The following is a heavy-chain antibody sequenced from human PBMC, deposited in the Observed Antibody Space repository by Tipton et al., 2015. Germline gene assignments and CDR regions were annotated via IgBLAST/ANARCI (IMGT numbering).Heavy chain of an antibody. CDR1: GYKFSDHW. CDR3: ARHPPEYDFWSAYQKDPWWFDP. Sequence: VQLVQSGAEVKKRGQSLRISCKTSGYKFSDHWIAWVRQMPGKGLEWIGIIWPGGSEIRYSPSFRGQVTISVDNSITTAYLHWSSLKASDSAMYYCARHPPEYDFWSAYQKDPWWFDPWGQGTLVTVSS. V-gene: IGHV5-51*01. CDR2: IWPGGSEI. J-gene: IGHJ5*02. D-gene: IGHD3-3*01.